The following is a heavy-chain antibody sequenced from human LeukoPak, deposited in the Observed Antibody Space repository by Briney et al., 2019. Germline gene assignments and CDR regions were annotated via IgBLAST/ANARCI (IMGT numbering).Heavy chain of an antibody. CDR3: ARDLPVVALVMDY. CDR1: GYNFTNFG. J-gene: IGHJ4*02. D-gene: IGHD2-15*01. V-gene: IGHV1-18*01. Sequence: ASVKVSCKASGYNFTNFGISWVRQAPGQGLEWMGWVSGYLKDANSAQKFYVKNTKYAERFHDTVTMTADTSTSTAYMELSSLKFDDTAVYFCARDLPVVALVMDYWGQGTLITVSS. CDR2: VSGYLKDANSAQKFYVKNT.